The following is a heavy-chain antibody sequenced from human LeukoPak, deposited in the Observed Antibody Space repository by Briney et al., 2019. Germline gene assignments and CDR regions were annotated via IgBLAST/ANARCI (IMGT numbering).Heavy chain of an antibody. CDR2: INPNSGGT. CDR3: ARFAVHRRITVAGQFGLDY. Sequence: ASVKVSCKASGYTFTGYYMHWVRQAPGQGLEWMGWINPNSGGTNYAQKFQGRVTMTRDTSISTAYMDLRSLRSDDTAVYYCARFAVHRRITVAGQFGLDYWGQGTLVSLSS. V-gene: IGHV1-2*02. D-gene: IGHD6-19*01. J-gene: IGHJ4*02. CDR1: GYTFTGYY.